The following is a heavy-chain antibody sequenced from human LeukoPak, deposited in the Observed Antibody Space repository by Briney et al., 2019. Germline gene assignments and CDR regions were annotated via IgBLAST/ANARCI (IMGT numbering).Heavy chain of an antibody. V-gene: IGHV3-15*01. Sequence: PGGSPRLSCAASGFTFSSAWMTWVRQAPGKGLEWVGRIKTKTAGGTTDYAAPVKGRFTISRDDSKNTLYLQMNSLKTEDSAVYYCTADDLDYYDSRGLNYWGQGTLVTVSS. CDR1: GFTFSSAW. D-gene: IGHD3-22*01. J-gene: IGHJ4*02. CDR2: IKTKTAGGTT. CDR3: TADDLDYYDSRGLNY.